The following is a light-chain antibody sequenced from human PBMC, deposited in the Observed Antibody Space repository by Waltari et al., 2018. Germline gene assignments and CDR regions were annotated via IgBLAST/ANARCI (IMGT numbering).Light chain of an antibody. J-gene: IGKJ1*01. Sequence: DIQMTQSPSSLSASVGDRVTIPCRASQSISRLLNWYQQKPGQAPELLIYESSSLQTGVPSRFSGSGSGTDFTLTISSLLPEDFAIYYCHQSYTTPLTFGQGTRVEIK. CDR1: QSISRL. CDR3: HQSYTTPLT. V-gene: IGKV1-39*01. CDR2: ESS.